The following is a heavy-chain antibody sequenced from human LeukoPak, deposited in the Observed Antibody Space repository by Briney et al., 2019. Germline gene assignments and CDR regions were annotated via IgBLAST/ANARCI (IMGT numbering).Heavy chain of an antibody. Sequence: PSETLSLTCAVSGYSISSGYYWGWIRQPPGKGLEWIGSIYHSGSTYYNPSLKSRVTISVDTSKNQFSLKLSSVTAADTAVYYCASVRDSGSDDLDAFDIRGQGTMVTVSS. CDR2: IYHSGST. D-gene: IGHD1-26*01. CDR3: ASVRDSGSDDLDAFDI. CDR1: GYSISSGYY. J-gene: IGHJ3*02. V-gene: IGHV4-38-2*01.